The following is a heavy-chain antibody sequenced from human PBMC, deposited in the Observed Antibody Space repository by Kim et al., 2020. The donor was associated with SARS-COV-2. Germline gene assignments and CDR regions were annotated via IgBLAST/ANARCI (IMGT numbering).Heavy chain of an antibody. V-gene: IGHV4-59*01. J-gene: IGHJ5*02. D-gene: IGHD6-13*01. Sequence: SPSRKSRVTISVDTSKNQFSLKLSSVTAADTAVYYCARDGGMAAAGWFDPWGQGTLVTVSS. CDR3: ARDGGMAAAGWFDP.